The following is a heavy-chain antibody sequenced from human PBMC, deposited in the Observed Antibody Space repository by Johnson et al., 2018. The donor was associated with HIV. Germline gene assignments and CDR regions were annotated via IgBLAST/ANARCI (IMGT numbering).Heavy chain of an antibody. CDR2: INQDGSAK. CDR1: GFTFSTYW. J-gene: IGHJ3*02. V-gene: IGHV3-7*05. Sequence: MHLVESGGGLVQPGGSLRLSCAASGFTFSTYWMNWVRQAPGKGLEWLANINQDGSAKYSVDSLKGRFTISRDNVKNSLYLQMNSLRVEDAAVYYCARDEPTDDAFDIWGQGTMVTVSS. CDR3: ARDEPTDDAFDI.